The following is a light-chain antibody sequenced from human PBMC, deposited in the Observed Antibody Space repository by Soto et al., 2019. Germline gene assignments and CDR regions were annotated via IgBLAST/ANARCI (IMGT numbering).Light chain of an antibody. CDR1: QSVSSSY. CDR3: QQYNDWPKT. J-gene: IGKJ1*01. Sequence: PGERVTLSCRASQSVSSSYLTWYQQKPGQAPRLLIYGASTRATSIPARFSGXXXGXXXXLTXSSXQSEDFAVYHCQQYNDWPKTFGRGTKVDIK. CDR2: GAS. V-gene: IGKV3D-15*01.